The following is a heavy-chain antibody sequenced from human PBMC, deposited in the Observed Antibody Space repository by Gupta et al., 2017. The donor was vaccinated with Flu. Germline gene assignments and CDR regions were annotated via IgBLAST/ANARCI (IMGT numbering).Heavy chain of an antibody. J-gene: IGHJ4*02. CDR2: ISFNGNTK. Sequence: QVQLVESGGGVVQPGRSLRLSCAASGFTFSSHGMHWVRQAPGKGLEWVAFISFNGNTKSYADSVKGRFTISRDNYKNTLYLQMDRLRDEDTAVYYCAKDRPTGGATSSGFDYWGQGTLVTDSS. V-gene: IGHV3-30*18. CDR1: GFTFSSHG. D-gene: IGHD1-26*01. CDR3: AKDRPTGGATSSGFDY.